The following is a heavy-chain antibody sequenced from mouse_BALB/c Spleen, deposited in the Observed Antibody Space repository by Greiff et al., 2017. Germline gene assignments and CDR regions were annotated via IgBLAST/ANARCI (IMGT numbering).Heavy chain of an antibody. CDR1: GFAFSSYD. V-gene: IGHV5-12-1*01. D-gene: IGHD1-1*01. CDR2: ISSGGGST. Sequence: DVHLVESGGGLVKPGGSLKLSCAASGFAFSSYDMSWVRQTPEKRLEWVAYISSGGGSTYYPDTVKGRFTISRDNAKNTLYLQMSSLKSEDTAMYYCARHYYGSNWYFDVWGAGTTVTVSS. CDR3: ARHYYGSNWYFDV. J-gene: IGHJ1*01.